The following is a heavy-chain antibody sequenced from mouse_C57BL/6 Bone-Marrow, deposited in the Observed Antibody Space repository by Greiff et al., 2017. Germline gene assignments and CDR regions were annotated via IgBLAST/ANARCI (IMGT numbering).Heavy chain of an antibody. CDR3: ARSTPYYYGSHDY. CDR1: GYTFTSYW. D-gene: IGHD1-1*01. Sequence: QVQLQQPGAELVMPGASVKLSCKASGYTFTSYWMHWVKQRPGQGLEWIGEIDPSDSYTNYNQKFKGKSTLTVDKSSSTAYMQLSSLTSEDSAVYYCARSTPYYYGSHDYWGQGTTLTVSS. V-gene: IGHV1-69*01. J-gene: IGHJ2*01. CDR2: IDPSDSYT.